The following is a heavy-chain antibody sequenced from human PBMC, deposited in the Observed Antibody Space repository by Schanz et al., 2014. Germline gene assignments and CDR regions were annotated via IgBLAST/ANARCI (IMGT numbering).Heavy chain of an antibody. CDR1: GYTFTTYY. J-gene: IGHJ3*01. V-gene: IGHV1-18*04. CDR2: ISAFNDKT. Sequence: QVQLVQSGAEVKKPGASVKVSCKASGYTFTTYYIHWVRQAPGQGPEWMGWISAFNDKTDYAQNFQGRLIMTTDTSTTTVYMELRGLRSDDTAVYYCARETTIITVCAFDAWGQGTMVTVSS. D-gene: IGHD3-9*01. CDR3: ARETTIITVCAFDA.